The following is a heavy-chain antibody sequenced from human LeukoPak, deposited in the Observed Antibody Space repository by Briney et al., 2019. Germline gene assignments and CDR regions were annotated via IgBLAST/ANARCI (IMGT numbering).Heavy chain of an antibody. CDR1: GYTFTGYY. CDR2: INPNSGGT. J-gene: IGHJ6*02. CDR3: ARSFPARRYYYYGMDV. Sequence: ASVQVSCKASGYTFTGYYMHWVRQAPGQGLEWMGWINPNSGGTNYAQKFQGRVTMTRDTSISTAYMELSRLRSDDTAVYYCARSFPARRYYYYGMDVWGQGTTVTVSS. D-gene: IGHD6-6*01. V-gene: IGHV1-2*02.